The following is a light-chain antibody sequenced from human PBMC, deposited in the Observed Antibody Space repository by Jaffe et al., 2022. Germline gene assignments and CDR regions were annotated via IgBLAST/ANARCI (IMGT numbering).Light chain of an antibody. CDR1: SSNIGAYYS. CDR2: TNN. CDR3: QSYDNSVSGSRV. J-gene: IGLJ2*01. V-gene: IGLV1-40*01. Sequence: QSVMTQPPSVSGAPGQRVTISCTGSSSNIGAYYSVHWYQQVPGSAPKLLIYTNNNRPSGVPDRFSGSKSGSSASLAITGLQAEDEAYYYCQSYDNSVSGSRVFGGGTKLTVL.